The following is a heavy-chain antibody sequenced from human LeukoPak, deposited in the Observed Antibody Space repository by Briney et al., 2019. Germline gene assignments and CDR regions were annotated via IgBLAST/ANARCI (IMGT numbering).Heavy chain of an antibody. CDR1: GFTFSDHY. V-gene: IGHV3-72*01. Sequence: PGGSLRLSCAASGFTFSDHYMDWVRQAPGKGLEGVGRIRRKANSYTTVYAASVEGRFTISRDDSKNSLYLQMNSLKSEDTAIYYCARMVRGGESDYWGQGTLVTVSS. CDR2: IRRKANSYTT. CDR3: ARMVRGGESDY. D-gene: IGHD3-10*01. J-gene: IGHJ4*02.